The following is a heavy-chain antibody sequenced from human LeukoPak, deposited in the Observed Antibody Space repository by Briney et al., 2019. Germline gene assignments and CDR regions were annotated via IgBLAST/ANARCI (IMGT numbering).Heavy chain of an antibody. J-gene: IGHJ4*02. CDR1: GFTFSSYA. V-gene: IGHV3-30*04. Sequence: GGSLRLSCAASGFTFSSYAMHWVRQAPGKGLEWVAVISYDGSNKYYADSVKGRFTISRDNAKNSLYLQMNSLRVEDTAVYYCTRDPRRLDYLGQGTLVTVSS. CDR2: ISYDGSNK. CDR3: TRDPRRLDY.